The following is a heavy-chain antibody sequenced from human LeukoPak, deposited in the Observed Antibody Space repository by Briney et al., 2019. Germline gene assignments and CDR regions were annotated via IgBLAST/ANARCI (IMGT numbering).Heavy chain of an antibody. J-gene: IGHJ4*02. CDR3: ARDPLSSGGDFDY. D-gene: IGHD3-10*02. CDR1: GFTFSSYS. CDR2: ISSSSCYI. V-gene: IGHV3-21*01. Sequence: PGGSLRLSCAASGFTFSSYSMNWVRQAPGKGLEWVSSISSSSCYIYYADSVKGRFTISRDNAKNSLYLQMNSLRAEDTAVYYCARDPLSSGGDFDYWGQGTLVTVSS.